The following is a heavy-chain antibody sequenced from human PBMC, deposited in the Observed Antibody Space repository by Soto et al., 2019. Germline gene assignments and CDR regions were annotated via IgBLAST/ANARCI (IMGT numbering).Heavy chain of an antibody. J-gene: IGHJ6*02. CDR3: ARALVAKWGMDV. D-gene: IGHD2-8*01. CDR2: IIPIFGTA. V-gene: IGHV1-69*06. Sequence: QVQLVQSGAEVKKPGSSVKVSCKASGGTFSSYAISWVRQAPGQGLEWMGGIIPIFGTANYAQKFQGRVTINAYKSTSTAYMELSSLRSEDTAVYYWARALVAKWGMDVWGQGTTVTVSS. CDR1: GGTFSSYA.